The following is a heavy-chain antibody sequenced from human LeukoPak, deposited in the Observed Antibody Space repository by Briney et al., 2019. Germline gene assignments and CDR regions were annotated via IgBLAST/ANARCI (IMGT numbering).Heavy chain of an antibody. CDR1: GFTFSSYS. CDR2: ISSSSSYI. J-gene: IGHJ4*02. CDR3: ARATYYYDSSGYYPARGFDY. V-gene: IGHV3-21*01. D-gene: IGHD3-22*01. Sequence: GGSLRLSCAASGFTFSSYSMNWVRQAPGKGLEWVSSISSSSSYIYYADSVKGRFTISRDNPKKSLYLQMNSLRAEDTAVYYCARATYYYDSSGYYPARGFDYWGQGTLVTVSS.